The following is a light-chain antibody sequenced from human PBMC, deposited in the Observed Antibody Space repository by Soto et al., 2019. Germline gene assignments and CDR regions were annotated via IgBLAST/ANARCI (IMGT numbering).Light chain of an antibody. CDR3: AVWDDSLNAWV. V-gene: IGLV1-44*01. Sequence: QSVLTQPPSASGTPGQRVTISCSGTSSNLGRNFVNWYQQLPGMAPKVLIYSNHQRPSGIPDRISGSKSGTSASLAISGLQSEDEADYYCAVWDDSLNAWVFGGGTKVTVL. J-gene: IGLJ3*02. CDR1: SSNLGRNF. CDR2: SNH.